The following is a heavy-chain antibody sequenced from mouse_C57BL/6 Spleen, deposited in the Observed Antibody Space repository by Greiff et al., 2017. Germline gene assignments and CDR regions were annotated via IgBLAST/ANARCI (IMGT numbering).Heavy chain of an antibody. CDR3: ARDRGFRYFDV. CDR1: GFTFSDSY. D-gene: IGHD3-1*01. CDR2: INSDGSST. V-gene: IGHV5-16*01. Sequence: EVMLVQSEAGLVQPGSSMKLSCTASGFTFSDSYMAWVRQVPEKGLEWVANINSDGSSTYYLDSLKSRFIISRDNAKNILYLQMSSLKSEDTATYYCARDRGFRYFDVWGTGTTVTVSS. J-gene: IGHJ1*03.